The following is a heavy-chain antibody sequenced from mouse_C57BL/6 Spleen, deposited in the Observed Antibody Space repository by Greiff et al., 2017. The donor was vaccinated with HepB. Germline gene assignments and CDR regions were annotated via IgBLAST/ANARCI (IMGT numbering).Heavy chain of an antibody. CDR1: GYTFTSYW. V-gene: IGHV1-50*01. Sequence: QVQLQQSGAELVKPGASVKLSCKASGYTFTSYWMQWVKQRPGQGLEWIGEIDPSDSYTNYNQKFKGKATLTVDTSSSTAYMQLSSLTSEDSAVYYCARYYGSSPLLAMDYWGQGTSVTVSS. D-gene: IGHD1-1*01. CDR2: IDPSDSYT. CDR3: ARYYGSSPLLAMDY. J-gene: IGHJ4*01.